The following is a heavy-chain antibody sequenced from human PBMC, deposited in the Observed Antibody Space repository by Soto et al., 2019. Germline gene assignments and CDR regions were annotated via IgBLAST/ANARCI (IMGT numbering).Heavy chain of an antibody. CDR2: IYTAGGT. V-gene: IGHV3-53*02. Sequence: EVQLVETGGGLIQPGGSLRLSCAASGFTVSNPYMTWVRQPPGKGLECVSVIYTAGGTNYADSVKGRFIISRDNSKNTLYLQMNSLRAEDTAVYYCARALPGAKVGFDPWGQGTLVTVSS. CDR1: GFTVSNPY. D-gene: IGHD2-2*01. J-gene: IGHJ5*02. CDR3: ARALPGAKVGFDP.